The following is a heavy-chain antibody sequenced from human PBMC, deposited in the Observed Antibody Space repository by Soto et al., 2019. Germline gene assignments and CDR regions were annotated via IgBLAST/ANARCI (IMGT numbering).Heavy chain of an antibody. CDR2: IKSKTDGGTT. CDR3: TTDSLFTGQLVRMDN. V-gene: IGHV3-15*07. CDR1: GFIYSDAW. J-gene: IGHJ4*01. D-gene: IGHD3-9*01. Sequence: GGSLRLSCAASGFIYSDAWINWVRQAPGKGLEWVGRIKSKTDGGTTDFAAPVKGRFAISRDDSRDVVYMEMYSLKTDDTAVYFCTTDSLFTGQLVRMDNWGHGTLVTVSS.